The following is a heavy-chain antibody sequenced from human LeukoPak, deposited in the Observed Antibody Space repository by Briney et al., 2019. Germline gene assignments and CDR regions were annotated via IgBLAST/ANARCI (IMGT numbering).Heavy chain of an antibody. CDR2: INHSGST. D-gene: IGHD5-24*01. CDR3: ARGPDDYNSFDY. Sequence: SETLSLTCAVYGGSFSGGSFSGDYWSWIRQPPGKGLEWIGEINHSGSTNYNPSLKSRVTISVDTSKNQFSLKLSSVTAADTAVYYCARGPDDYNSFDYWGQGTLVTVSS. CDR1: GGSFSGGSFSGDY. J-gene: IGHJ4*02. V-gene: IGHV4-34*01.